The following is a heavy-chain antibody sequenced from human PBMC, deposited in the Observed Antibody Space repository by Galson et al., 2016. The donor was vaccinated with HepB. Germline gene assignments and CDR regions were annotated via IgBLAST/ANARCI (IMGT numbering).Heavy chain of an antibody. Sequence: SLRLSCAASGFSFTEYGMHWVRQAPGKGWEWLARIKSKSKGGTADYAVPLKGRFTISRDDSKDTVYLQMNSLRAEDTAVYYCVRDRATYDSSGYWFDYWGQGTLVTVSS. V-gene: IGHV3-15*01. CDR3: VRDRATYDSSGYWFDY. D-gene: IGHD3-22*01. CDR1: GFSFTEYG. CDR2: IKSKSKGGTA. J-gene: IGHJ4*02.